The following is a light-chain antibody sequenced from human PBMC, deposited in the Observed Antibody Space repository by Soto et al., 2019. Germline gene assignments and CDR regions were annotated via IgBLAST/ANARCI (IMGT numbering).Light chain of an antibody. CDR1: SSDVGSYKY. CDR3: NSYTTSSTLV. CDR2: DVS. Sequence: QSVLTQPASVSGSPGQSITISCTGTSSDVGSYKYVSWYQQHPGKAPKLMIYDVSNRPSGVSNRFSGSKSGNTASLTISGLRAEDEADHYCNSYTTSSTLVFGTGTKVTVL. V-gene: IGLV2-14*03. J-gene: IGLJ1*01.